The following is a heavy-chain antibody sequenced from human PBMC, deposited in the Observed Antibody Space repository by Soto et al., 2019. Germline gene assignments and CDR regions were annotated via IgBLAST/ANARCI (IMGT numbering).Heavy chain of an antibody. CDR2: IYYSGST. J-gene: IGHJ6*02. Sequence: PSETLFLTCTVSGGSISSYYWSWIRQPPGKGLEWIGYIYYSGSTNYNPSLKSRVTISVDTSKNQFSLKLSSVTAADTAVYYCARGGDVLDYYYGMDVWGQGTTVTVSS. CDR3: ARGGDVLDYYYGMDV. V-gene: IGHV4-59*01. CDR1: GGSISSYY. D-gene: IGHD3-3*02.